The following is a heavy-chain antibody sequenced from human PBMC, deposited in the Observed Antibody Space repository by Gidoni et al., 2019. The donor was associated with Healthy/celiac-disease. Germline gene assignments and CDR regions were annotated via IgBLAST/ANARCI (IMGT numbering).Heavy chain of an antibody. CDR3: AKDSQVVVTHFPLY. J-gene: IGHJ4*02. CDR1: GFTFSSYG. CDR2: ISYDGSNK. D-gene: IGHD3-22*01. Sequence: QVQLVESGGGVVQPGRSLRLSCAASGFTFSSYGMHWVRQAPGKGLEWVAVISYDGSNKYYADAVKGRFTISRDNSKNTLYLQMNSLRAEDTAVYYCAKDSQVVVTHFPLYWGQGTLVTVSS. V-gene: IGHV3-30*18.